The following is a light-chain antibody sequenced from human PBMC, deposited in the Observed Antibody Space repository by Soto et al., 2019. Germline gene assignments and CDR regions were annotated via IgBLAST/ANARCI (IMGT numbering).Light chain of an antibody. V-gene: IGLV2-23*02. CDR2: EVT. J-gene: IGLJ2*01. Sequence: QSALTQPASVSGSPGQSITISCTGTSSDVGSHNFVSWYQQHPGKAPELMIYEVTKRPSGVSNRFSGSKSGNTASLPISGLQADDEADYYCYSYVGLISFGGGTKVTVL. CDR1: SSDVGSHNF. CDR3: YSYVGLIS.